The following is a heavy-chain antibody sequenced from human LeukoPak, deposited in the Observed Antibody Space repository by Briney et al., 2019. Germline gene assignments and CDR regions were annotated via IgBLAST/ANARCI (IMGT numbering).Heavy chain of an antibody. CDR2: IYPGDSDT. CDR3: ARLEPSCSSTSCYIFDY. D-gene: IGHD2-2*02. J-gene: IGHJ4*02. Sequence: GESLKISCKGSGYSFTSYWIGWVRQMPGKGLEWMGIIYPGDSDTRYSPSFQGQVTISADKSISTAYLQWSSLKASDTAMYYCARLEPSCSSTSCYIFDYWGQGTLVTVSS. CDR1: GYSFTSYW. V-gene: IGHV5-51*01.